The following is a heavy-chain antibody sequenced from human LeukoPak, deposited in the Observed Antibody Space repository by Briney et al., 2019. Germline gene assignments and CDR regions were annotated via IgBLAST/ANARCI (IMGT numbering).Heavy chain of an antibody. V-gene: IGHV3-23*01. CDR2: ISGSGSSI. CDR3: AKMDSLIQGWFDRYYYYMDV. CDR1: GFSISNYD. D-gene: IGHD2-2*03. Sequence: PGASLSLSCEDGGFSISNYDMSWVRQAAGKGLEWGSSISGSGSSIHYADSVKGRFTISRDTSKKTLYPQMNSLRADQSAIHYSAKMDSLIQGWFDRYYYYMDVWGNGTPVTVSS. J-gene: IGHJ6*03.